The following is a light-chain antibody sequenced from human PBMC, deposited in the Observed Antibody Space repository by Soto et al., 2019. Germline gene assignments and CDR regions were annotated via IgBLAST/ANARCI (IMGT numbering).Light chain of an antibody. J-gene: IGKJ1*01. Sequence: EIVLTQSPGTLSLSPGERATLSFRASQSVSSSYLAWYQQKPGQAPRLLIYGASSRATGIPDRFSGSGSGTDFTLTISRLEPEDFAVYYCQQYGSSPCTFGQGTKVDI. CDR2: GAS. CDR1: QSVSSSY. V-gene: IGKV3-20*01. CDR3: QQYGSSPCT.